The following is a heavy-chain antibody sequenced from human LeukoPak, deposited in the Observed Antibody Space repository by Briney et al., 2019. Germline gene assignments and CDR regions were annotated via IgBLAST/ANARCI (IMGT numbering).Heavy chain of an antibody. V-gene: IGHV3-30*04. Sequence: GGSLRLSCAASGFTFSSYAMHWVRQAPGKGLEWVAVISYDGSNKYYADSVKGRFTISRDNSKNTLYLQMNSLRAEDTAVYYCARGPNIVVVPAAIFPAEWFDPWGQGTLVTVSS. CDR1: GFTFSSYA. D-gene: IGHD2-2*01. CDR3: ARGPNIVVVPAAIFPAEWFDP. J-gene: IGHJ5*02. CDR2: ISYDGSNK.